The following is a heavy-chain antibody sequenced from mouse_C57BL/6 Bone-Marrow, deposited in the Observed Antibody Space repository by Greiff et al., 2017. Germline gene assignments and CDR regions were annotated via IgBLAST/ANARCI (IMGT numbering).Heavy chain of an antibody. CDR1: GYTFTSYW. J-gene: IGHJ2*01. CDR2: IHPTSGST. Sequence: QVQLQQPGAELVKPGASVNLSCKASGYTFTSYWMHWVKQRPGQGLEWIGMIHPTSGSTNYNEKFKSKATLTVDKSSSTAYMQLSSLTSADSAGYYCERRNDYWGQGTTLTVSS. CDR3: ERRNDY. V-gene: IGHV1-64*01.